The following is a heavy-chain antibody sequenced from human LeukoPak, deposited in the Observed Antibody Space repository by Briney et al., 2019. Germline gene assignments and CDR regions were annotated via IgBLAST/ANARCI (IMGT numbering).Heavy chain of an antibody. Sequence: GGSLRLSCAASGFTFSSYGMHWVRRAPGKGLEWVAVISYDGSNKYYADSVKGRFTISRDNSKNTLYLQMNSLRAEDTAVYYCAKDIRQMASYYYYGMDVWGQGTTVTVSS. CDR3: AKDIRQMASYYYYGMDV. D-gene: IGHD2-21*01. CDR1: GFTFSSYG. V-gene: IGHV3-30*18. CDR2: ISYDGSNK. J-gene: IGHJ6*02.